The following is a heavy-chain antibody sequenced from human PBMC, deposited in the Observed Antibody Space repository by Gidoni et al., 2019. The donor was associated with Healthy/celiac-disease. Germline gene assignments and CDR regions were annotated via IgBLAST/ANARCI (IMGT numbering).Heavy chain of an antibody. J-gene: IGHJ4*02. D-gene: IGHD3-22*01. CDR1: GGTFSSYA. V-gene: IGHV1-69*01. CDR3: ARDLGGYYDSSGYIDY. CDR2: IIPIFGTS. Sequence: QVQLVQSGAEVKKPGSSVKVSCQASGGTFSSYAISWVRQAPGQGLEWMGGIIPIFGTSNHAQKFQGRVTITADESTSTAYMELSSLRSEDTAVYYCARDLGGYYDSSGYIDYWGQGTLVTVSS.